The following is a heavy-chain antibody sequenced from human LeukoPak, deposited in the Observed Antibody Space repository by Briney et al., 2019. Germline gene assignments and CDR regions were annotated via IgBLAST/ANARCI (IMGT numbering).Heavy chain of an antibody. CDR2: IYYSGST. D-gene: IGHD3-22*01. CDR3: ARYYYDSSGYYIDGHFDY. V-gene: IGHV4-59*11. J-gene: IGHJ4*02. Sequence: SETLSLTCTVSGGSISSHYWSWIRQPPGKGLEWIGYIYYSGSTNYNPSLKSRVTISVDTSKNQFSLKLSFVTAADTAVYYCARYYYDSSGYYIDGHFDYWGQGTLVAVSS. CDR1: GGSISSHY.